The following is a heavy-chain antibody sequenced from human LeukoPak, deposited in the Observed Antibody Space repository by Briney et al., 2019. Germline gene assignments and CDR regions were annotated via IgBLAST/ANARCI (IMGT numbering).Heavy chain of an antibody. D-gene: IGHD1/OR15-1a*01. V-gene: IGHV3-74*01. CDR3: ARDFRNNTLFQH. J-gene: IGHJ1*01. Sequence: GGSLRLSCVASGFTFKNSSMHWRRQAPGEGLVWVSRINSDGSSIRYADSVKGRFTISRDNAKNTLYLQLNSLRVEDTAVYSCARDFRNNTLFQHWGQGTLVTVFS. CDR1: GFTFKNSS. CDR2: INSDGSSI.